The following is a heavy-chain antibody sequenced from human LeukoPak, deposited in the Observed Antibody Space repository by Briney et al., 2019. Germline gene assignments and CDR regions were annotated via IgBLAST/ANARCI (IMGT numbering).Heavy chain of an antibody. Sequence: GGSLRLSCAASGFTFSSYGMHWVRQAPGKGLEWVAVIWYGGSNKYYADSVKGRFTISRDNSKNTLYLQMNSLRAEDTAVYYCAKSRHVDTAMVSWGQGTPVTVSS. CDR3: AKSRHVDTAMVS. D-gene: IGHD5-18*01. J-gene: IGHJ5*02. CDR1: GFTFSSYG. CDR2: IWYGGSNK. V-gene: IGHV3-30*02.